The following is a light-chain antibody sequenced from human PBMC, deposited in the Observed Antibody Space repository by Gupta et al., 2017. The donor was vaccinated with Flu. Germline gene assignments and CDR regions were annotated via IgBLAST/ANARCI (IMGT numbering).Light chain of an antibody. Sequence: EIVMTQSPATLSVSPGESATLSCRASQSVSSNLAWYQQKPGQAPRLLIFGASTRATGIPARFSGSGSGTEFTLTISSLQSEDFAVFYCHQDDNWPLTFGGGTKVEIK. CDR1: QSVSSN. J-gene: IGKJ4*01. V-gene: IGKV3-15*01. CDR3: HQDDNWPLT. CDR2: GAS.